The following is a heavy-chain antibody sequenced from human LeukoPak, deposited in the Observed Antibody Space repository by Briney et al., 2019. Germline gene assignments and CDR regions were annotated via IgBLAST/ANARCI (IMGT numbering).Heavy chain of an antibody. CDR2: IYSGGST. J-gene: IGHJ6*02. V-gene: IGHV3-53*01. D-gene: IGHD1-26*01. Sequence: PGGSLRLSCAASGFTVSSNYMSWVRQAPGKGLEWVSVIYSGGSTYYADSVKGRFTISRDNSKNTLYLQMNSLRAEDTAVYYCARDPVGAPQGYYYGMDVWGQGTTVTVSS. CDR1: GFTVSSNY. CDR3: ARDPVGAPQGYYYGMDV.